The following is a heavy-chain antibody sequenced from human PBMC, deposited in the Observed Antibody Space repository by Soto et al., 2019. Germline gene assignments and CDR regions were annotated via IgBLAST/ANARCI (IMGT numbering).Heavy chain of an antibody. Sequence: QVQLMQSGAEVRKPGASVKVSCKASGYTFTDYDINWVRQATGQGLEWLGWMTPKSGYTGYAQTFQGRVTLTRDPSRGTAYMELSSLTSEDTAVYYCTRNLYNTGDFDHWGQGTLVTVSS. CDR2: MTPKSGYT. CDR3: TRNLYNTGDFDH. CDR1: GYTFTDYD. V-gene: IGHV1-8*02. D-gene: IGHD1-20*01. J-gene: IGHJ4*02.